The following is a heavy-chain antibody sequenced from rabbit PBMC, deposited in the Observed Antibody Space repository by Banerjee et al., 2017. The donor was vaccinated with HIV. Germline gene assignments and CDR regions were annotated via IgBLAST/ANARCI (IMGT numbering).Heavy chain of an antibody. V-gene: IGHV1S40*01. CDR1: GFSFSGAYY. Sequence: QSLEESGGDLVKPGASLTLTCTASGFSFSGAYYMCWVRQAPGKGLEWIACISAGSSGTTYYASWAKGRFTISKTSTTVTLQMTSLTAADTATYFCAREETNYGGDFKLWGPGTLVTVS. D-gene: IGHD4-2*01. J-gene: IGHJ4*01. CDR3: AREETNYGGDFKL. CDR2: ISAGSSGTT.